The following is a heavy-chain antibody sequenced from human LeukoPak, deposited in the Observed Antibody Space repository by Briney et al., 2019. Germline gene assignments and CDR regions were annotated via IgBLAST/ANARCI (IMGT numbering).Heavy chain of an antibody. CDR1: GFTFSSYS. D-gene: IGHD7-27*01. Sequence: GGSLRLSRAASGFTFSSYSMNWVRQAPGKGLEWVSSISSSSSYIYYADSVKGRFTISRDNAKNSLYLQMNSLRAEDTAVYYCARQAGDYFDYWGQGTLVTVSS. CDR2: ISSSSSYI. V-gene: IGHV3-21*01. J-gene: IGHJ4*02. CDR3: ARQAGDYFDY.